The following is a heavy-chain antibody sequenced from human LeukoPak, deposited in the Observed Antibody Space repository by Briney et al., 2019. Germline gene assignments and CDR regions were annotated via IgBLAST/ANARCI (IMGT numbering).Heavy chain of an antibody. CDR3: AKLFYSSGMYHFDY. D-gene: IGHD3-10*01. Sequence: GGSLRLSCATSGFTFSSSAMSWVRQAPGKGLAWVSTISGSGGGTYYADSAKGRFTISRDNSKNTLYLQMNSLRAEDTAVFYCAKLFYSSGMYHFDYWGQGTLVTVSS. CDR2: ISGSGGGT. J-gene: IGHJ4*02. CDR1: GFTFSSSA. V-gene: IGHV3-23*01.